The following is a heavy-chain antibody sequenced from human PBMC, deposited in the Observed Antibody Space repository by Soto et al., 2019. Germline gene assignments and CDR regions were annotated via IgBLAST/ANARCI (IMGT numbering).Heavy chain of an antibody. V-gene: IGHV3-15*01. CDR2: IKSKTHGETT. J-gene: IGHJ4*02. D-gene: IGHD2-21*02. CDR1: GFTFSNAW. CDR3: TLHIVVVTSVHNYFNH. Sequence: EVQLVDSGGGMVKPGGSLTLSCAASGFTFSNAWMSWVRQAPGKGLEWVGRIKSKTHGETTDYAAPVKGRFTISRDDSKNTMYLQMNSLQIEDTAVYYCTLHIVVVTSVHNYFNHWGQGTLVTVSS.